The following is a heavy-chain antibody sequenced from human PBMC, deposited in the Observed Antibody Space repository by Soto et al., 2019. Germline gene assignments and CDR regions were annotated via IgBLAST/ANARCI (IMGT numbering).Heavy chain of an antibody. CDR2: IYYSGST. Sequence: SETLYLTCTVSGGSISSYYWSWIRQPPGKGLEWIGYIYYSGSTNYNPSLKSRVTISVDTSKNQFSLKLSSVTAADTAVYYCARYEQLVHNWFDPWGQGTLVTVSS. D-gene: IGHD6-6*01. CDR1: GGSISSYY. V-gene: IGHV4-59*01. J-gene: IGHJ5*02. CDR3: ARYEQLVHNWFDP.